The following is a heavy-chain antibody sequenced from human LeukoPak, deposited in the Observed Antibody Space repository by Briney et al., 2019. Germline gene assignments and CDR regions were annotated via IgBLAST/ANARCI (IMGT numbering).Heavy chain of an antibody. CDR2: ISAYNGNT. V-gene: IGHV1-18*01. Sequence: GASVKVSCKASGYTFTSYGISWVRQAPGQGLEWMGWISAYNGNTNYAQKLQGRVTMTTDTSTSTAYMELRSLRSDDTAVYYCARGSTRKTGAGVYVYYYYGMDVWGQGTTVTVSS. CDR3: ARGSTRKTGAGVYVYYYYGMDV. CDR1: GYTFTSYG. J-gene: IGHJ6*02. D-gene: IGHD2-8*01.